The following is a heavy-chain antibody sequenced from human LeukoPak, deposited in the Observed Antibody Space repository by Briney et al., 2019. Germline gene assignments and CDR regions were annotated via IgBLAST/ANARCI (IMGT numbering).Heavy chain of an antibody. CDR2: IYPGDSDT. CDR1: GYSFISYW. J-gene: IGHJ6*03. D-gene: IGHD3-3*01. V-gene: IGHV5-51*01. CDR3: ARRASYYDFWSGYYKDYYYMDV. Sequence: GESLKISCKGSGYSFISYWIGWVRQMPGKGLEWMGIIYPGDSDTRYSPSFQGQVTISADKSISTAYLQWSSLKASDTAMYYCARRASYYDFWSGYYKDYYYMDVWGKGTTVTVSS.